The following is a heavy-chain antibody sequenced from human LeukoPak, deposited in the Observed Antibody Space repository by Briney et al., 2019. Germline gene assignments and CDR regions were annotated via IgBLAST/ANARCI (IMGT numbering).Heavy chain of an antibody. D-gene: IGHD3-10*01. Sequence: PGGSLRLSCTASGFTFGDYAMSWFRQAPGKGLEWVGFIRSKAYGGTTEYAASVKGRFTISRDDSKSIAYLQMNSLKTEDTAVYYCTRGSMVRGVIITNNWFDPWGQGTLVTVSS. CDR1: GFTFGDYA. CDR2: IRSKAYGGTT. V-gene: IGHV3-49*03. J-gene: IGHJ5*02. CDR3: TRGSMVRGVIITNNWFDP.